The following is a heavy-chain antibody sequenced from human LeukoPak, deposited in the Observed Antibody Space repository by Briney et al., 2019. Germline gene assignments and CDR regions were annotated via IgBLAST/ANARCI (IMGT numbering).Heavy chain of an antibody. V-gene: IGHV3-21*01. J-gene: IGHJ4*02. CDR3: ARADYGYLFN. CDR2: ISSSSSYI. D-gene: IGHD5-18*01. Sequence: GGTLRLSCAASGFTFSCYSMNWVRQAPGKGLEWVSSISSSSSYIYYADSVKGRFTISRDNAKNSLYLQMNSLRAEDTAVYYCARADYGYLFNWGQGTLVTVSS. CDR1: GFTFSCYS.